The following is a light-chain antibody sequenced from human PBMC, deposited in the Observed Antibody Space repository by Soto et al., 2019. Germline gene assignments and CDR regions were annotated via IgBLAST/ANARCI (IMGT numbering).Light chain of an antibody. CDR2: DVA. CDR1: QSISNW. CDR3: QQYDSYPLT. Sequence: DIQMTQSPSTLSAFVGDRVTITCRASQSISNWLAWYQEKPGKAPNVLIFDVAKLQSGVPSRFSGSGSGTEFTLTISSLQPDDFATDYCQQYDSYPLTFGGGTKVEMK. J-gene: IGKJ4*01. V-gene: IGKV1-5*01.